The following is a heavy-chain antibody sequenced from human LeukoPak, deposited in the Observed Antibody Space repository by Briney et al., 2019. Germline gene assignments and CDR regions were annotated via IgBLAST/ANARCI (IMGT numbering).Heavy chain of an antibody. CDR3: ARRVYYMDV. J-gene: IGHJ6*03. Sequence: GRSLRLSCAASGFTFSSYAMHWVRQAPGKGLEWVAVISYDGSNKYYADSVKGRFTISRDNSKNTLYLQMNSLRAEDTAVYYCARRVYYMDVWGKGTTVTVSS. V-gene: IGHV3-30*04. CDR1: GFTFSSYA. CDR2: ISYDGSNK.